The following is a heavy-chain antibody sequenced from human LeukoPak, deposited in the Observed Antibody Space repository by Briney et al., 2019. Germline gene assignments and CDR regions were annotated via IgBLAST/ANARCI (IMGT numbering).Heavy chain of an antibody. J-gene: IGHJ4*02. CDR3: SRENGAFSPFGY. V-gene: IGHV4-34*01. Sequence: PSETLSLTCAVYGGSFSGYFWSWVRQPPGKGPEWVGEISLSGLTNYNPSLKSRVTMALDKSKNHLSLNLTSVTAADTAVYYCSRENGAFSPFGYWGQGTLVTVPS. D-gene: IGHD2-8*01. CDR1: GGSFSGYF. CDR2: ISLSGLT.